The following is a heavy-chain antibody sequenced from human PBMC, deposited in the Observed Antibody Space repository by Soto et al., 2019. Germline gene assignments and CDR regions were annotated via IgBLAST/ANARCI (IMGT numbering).Heavy chain of an antibody. V-gene: IGHV4-4*02. CDR1: GGSISSSNW. Sequence: QVQLQESGPGLVKPSGTLSLTCAVSGGSISSSNWWSWVRQPPGKGLEWIGQIYHSGSTHYNPSLKSRVTISVDKSKNQCSLKVSSVTAADTAVYYCATEGYSYGYVVYWGQGSLVTVSS. CDR3: ATEGYSYGYVVY. CDR2: IYHSGST. D-gene: IGHD5-18*01. J-gene: IGHJ4*02.